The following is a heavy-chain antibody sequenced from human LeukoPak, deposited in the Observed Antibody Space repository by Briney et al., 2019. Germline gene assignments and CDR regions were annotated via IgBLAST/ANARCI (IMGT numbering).Heavy chain of an antibody. CDR2: ISGSGGST. D-gene: IGHD1-1*01. Sequence: PGGSLRLSCAASGFTFSRLAMTWVRQAPGKGLEWVSIISGSGGSTYYADSVKGRFTISRDNSKNMVYLQMNSVRAEDTAVYYCARTRYNYEADYWGQGTLVTVSS. CDR1: GFTFSRLA. J-gene: IGHJ4*02. CDR3: ARTRYNYEADY. V-gene: IGHV3-23*01.